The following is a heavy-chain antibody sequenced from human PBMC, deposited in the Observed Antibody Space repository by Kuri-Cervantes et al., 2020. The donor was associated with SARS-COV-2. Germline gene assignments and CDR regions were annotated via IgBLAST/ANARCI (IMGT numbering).Heavy chain of an antibody. CDR2: IWYDGSNK. Sequence: GESLKISCAASGFTFSSYGMHWVRQAPGKGLEWVAVIWYDGSNKYYADSVKGRFTISRDNSKNTLYLQMNSLRAEDTAVYYCARGRGYCSGGSCSEFWGQGTLVTVYS. J-gene: IGHJ4*02. V-gene: IGHV3-33*01. D-gene: IGHD2-15*01. CDR1: GFTFSSYG. CDR3: ARGRGYCSGGSCSEF.